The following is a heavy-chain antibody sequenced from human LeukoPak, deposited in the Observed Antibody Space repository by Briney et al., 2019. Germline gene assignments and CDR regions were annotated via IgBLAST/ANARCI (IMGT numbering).Heavy chain of an antibody. D-gene: IGHD4/OR15-4a*01. J-gene: IGHJ4*02. CDR3: AKANPGAGVDF. V-gene: IGHV3-23*01. Sequence: GGSLRLSCAASGFTFSSYAMNWVRQAPGKGLEWVSGISGSGGRTDYADSVKGRFTISRDNSKNTMYVQMNSLRAEDTASYYCAKANPGAGVDFWGQGTLVTVSS. CDR1: GFTFSSYA. CDR2: ISGSGGRT.